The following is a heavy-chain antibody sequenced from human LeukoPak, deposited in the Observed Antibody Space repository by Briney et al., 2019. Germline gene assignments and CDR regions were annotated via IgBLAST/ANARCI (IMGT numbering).Heavy chain of an antibody. CDR2: ISAYSANT. CDR1: GYTFTSYG. V-gene: IGHV1-18*01. Sequence: ASVKVSCKASGYTFTSYGISWVRQAPGQGLEWMGWISAYSANTNYAQKLQGRVTMTTDTSTRTAYMELRSLRSDDTAVYYCARDRGSEEQLWFDYWGQGTLVTVSS. D-gene: IGHD5-18*01. J-gene: IGHJ4*02. CDR3: ARDRGSEEQLWFDY.